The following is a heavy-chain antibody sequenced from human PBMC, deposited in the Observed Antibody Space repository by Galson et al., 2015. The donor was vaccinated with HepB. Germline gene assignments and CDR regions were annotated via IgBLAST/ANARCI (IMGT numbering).Heavy chain of an antibody. D-gene: IGHD6-19*01. CDR2: INPNSGGT. V-gene: IGHV1-2*04. CDR1: GYTFTGYY. CDR3: ARDWAPIAVAGTVGNWFDP. Sequence: SVKVSCKASGYTFTGYYMHWVRQAPGQGLEWMGWINPNSGGTNYAQKFQGWVTMTRDTSISTAYMELSRLRSDDTAVYYCARDWAPIAVAGTVGNWFDPWGQGTLVTVSS. J-gene: IGHJ5*02.